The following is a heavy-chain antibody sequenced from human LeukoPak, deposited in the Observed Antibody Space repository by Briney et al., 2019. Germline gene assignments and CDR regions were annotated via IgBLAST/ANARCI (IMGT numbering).Heavy chain of an antibody. J-gene: IGHJ4*02. V-gene: IGHV1-3*01. Sequence: ASVKVSCKASGYIFTSYAMHWVRQAPGQRLEWMGWINAGNGNTKYSQKFQGRVTITRDTSASTAYMELSSLRSEDTAVYYCARDQGGYCSGGSCYSSRVLFDYWGQGTLVTVSS. CDR3: ARDQGGYCSGGSCYSSRVLFDY. CDR1: GYIFTSYA. CDR2: INAGNGNT. D-gene: IGHD2-15*01.